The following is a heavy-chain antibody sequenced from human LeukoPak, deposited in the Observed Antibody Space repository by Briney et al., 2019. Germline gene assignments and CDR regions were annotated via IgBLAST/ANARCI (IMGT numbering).Heavy chain of an antibody. CDR1: GYTFTTYT. Sequence: ASVKVSCKASGYTFTTYTMNWVRQAPGQGLEWMGWINTNTGNPTYAQGFTGRFVFSLDTSVSTAYLQISSLKAEDTAVYYCARAKGASKQWLANWFDPWGQGTLVTVSS. J-gene: IGHJ5*02. V-gene: IGHV7-4-1*02. D-gene: IGHD6-19*01. CDR2: INTNTGNP. CDR3: ARAKGASKQWLANWFDP.